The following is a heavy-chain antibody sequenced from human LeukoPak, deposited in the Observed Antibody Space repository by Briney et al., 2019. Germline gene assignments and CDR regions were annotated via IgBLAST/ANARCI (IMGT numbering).Heavy chain of an antibody. Sequence: SVKVSCKASGGTFSSYAISWVRQAPGQGLEWMGGIIPIFGTANYAQKFQGRVTITADESTSTAYMELSSLRSEDTAVYYCAHQWGDVDTAMVVWGQGTLVTVSS. V-gene: IGHV1-69*13. CDR2: IIPIFGTA. D-gene: IGHD5-18*01. CDR3: AHQWGDVDTAMVV. J-gene: IGHJ4*02. CDR1: GGTFSSYA.